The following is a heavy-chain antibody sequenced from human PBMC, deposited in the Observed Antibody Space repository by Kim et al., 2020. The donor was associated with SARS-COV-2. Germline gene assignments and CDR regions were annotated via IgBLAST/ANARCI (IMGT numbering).Heavy chain of an antibody. Sequence: GGSLRLSCAASGFTFSSYGMHWVRQAPGKGLEWVAVISYDGSNKYYADSVKGRFTISRDNSKNTLYLQMNSLRAEDTAVYYCAKEEGLWFGYSRYNWNDGLAFDYWGQGTLVTVSS. V-gene: IGHV3-30*18. D-gene: IGHD1-20*01. CDR1: GFTFSSYG. J-gene: IGHJ4*02. CDR2: ISYDGSNK. CDR3: AKEEGLWFGYSRYNWNDGLAFDY.